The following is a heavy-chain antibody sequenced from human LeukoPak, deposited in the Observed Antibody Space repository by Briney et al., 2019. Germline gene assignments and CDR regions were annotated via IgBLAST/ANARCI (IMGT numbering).Heavy chain of an antibody. J-gene: IGHJ4*02. CDR1: GYTFTSYG. CDR2: ISAYNGNT. D-gene: IGHD5-18*01. CDR3: ARDHSYGYEPYFDY. V-gene: IGHV1-18*01. Sequence: GASVNVSCKASGYTFTSYGISWVRQAPGQGLEWMGWISAYNGNTNYAQKLQGRVTMTTDTSTSTAYMELRSLRSDDTAVYYCARDHSYGYEPYFDYWGQGTLVTVSS.